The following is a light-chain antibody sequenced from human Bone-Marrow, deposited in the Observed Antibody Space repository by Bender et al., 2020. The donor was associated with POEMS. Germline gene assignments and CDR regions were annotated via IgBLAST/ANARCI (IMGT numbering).Light chain of an antibody. CDR1: SSDVGNYNY. Sequence: QSALTQPRSVSGSPGQSVTISCTGTSSDVGNYNYVSWYQQHPGKAPKLIIYEIIKRPSGISNRFSGSKSGNTASLTISGLQAEDEADYYCCSYAGSTTWVFGGGTKLTVL. CDR2: EII. CDR3: CSYAGSTTWV. V-gene: IGLV2-11*01. J-gene: IGLJ3*02.